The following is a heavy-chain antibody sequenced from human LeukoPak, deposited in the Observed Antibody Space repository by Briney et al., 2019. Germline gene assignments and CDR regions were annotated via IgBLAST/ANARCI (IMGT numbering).Heavy chain of an antibody. CDR3: ARGPLRNWFDP. CDR2: INPNSGGT. V-gene: IGHV1-2*04. Sequence: ASVKVSCKASGYTFTGYYMHWVRQAPGQGLEWRGWINPNSGGTNYAQKFQGWVTMTRDTSIRTAYMELRRLRSDDTAVYYCARGPLRNWFDPWGQGTLVTVSS. CDR1: GYTFTGYY. J-gene: IGHJ5*02.